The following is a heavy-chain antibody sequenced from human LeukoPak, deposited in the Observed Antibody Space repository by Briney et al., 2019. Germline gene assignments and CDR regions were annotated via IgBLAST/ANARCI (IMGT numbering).Heavy chain of an antibody. CDR1: GFTFDDYT. CDR2: ISSSSSYI. J-gene: IGHJ4*02. CDR3: ARLTYSYGYDFDY. V-gene: IGHV3-21*01. Sequence: GGSLRLSCAASGFTFDDYTMHWVRQAPGKGLEWVSSISSSSSYIYYADSVKGRFTISRDNAKNSLYLQMNSLRAEDTAVYYCARLTYSYGYDFDYWGQGTLVTVSS. D-gene: IGHD5-18*01.